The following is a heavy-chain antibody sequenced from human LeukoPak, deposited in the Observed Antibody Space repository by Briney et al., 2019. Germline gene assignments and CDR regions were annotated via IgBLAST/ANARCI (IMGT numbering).Heavy chain of an antibody. CDR2: ISSSSTI. CDR1: GFTFSSYS. J-gene: IGHJ4*02. V-gene: IGHV3-48*04. D-gene: IGHD3-10*01. Sequence: HAGGSLRLSCAASGFTFSSYSMNWVRQAPGKGLEWVSYISSSSTIYYADSVKGRFTISRDNAKNSLYLQMNSLRAEDTAVYYCARVRGRQLFDYWGQGTLVTVSS. CDR3: ARVRGRQLFDY.